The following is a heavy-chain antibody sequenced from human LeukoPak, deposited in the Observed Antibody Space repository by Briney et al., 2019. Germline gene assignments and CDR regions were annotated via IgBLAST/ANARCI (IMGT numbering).Heavy chain of an antibody. Sequence: PSETLSLTCAVYGGSFSGYYWSWIRQPPGKGLEWIGEINHSGSTNYNPSLKSRVTISVDTSKNQFSLKLSSVTAADTAVYYCARWEHYYDSSGYRIWGQGTMVTVSS. V-gene: IGHV4-34*01. CDR1: GGSFSGYY. CDR3: ARWEHYYDSSGYRI. J-gene: IGHJ3*02. CDR2: INHSGST. D-gene: IGHD3-22*01.